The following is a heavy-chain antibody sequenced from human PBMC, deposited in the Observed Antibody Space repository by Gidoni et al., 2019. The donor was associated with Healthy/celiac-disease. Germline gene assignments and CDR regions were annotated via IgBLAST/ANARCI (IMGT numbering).Heavy chain of an antibody. J-gene: IGHJ6*02. Sequence: QVPLQQWGAGLLKPSETLSLTCAVYGGSFSGYYWSWIRQPPGTGLEWIGEINHSGSTNYNPSLKSRVTRSVDTSKNQFSLKLSSVTAADTAVYYCARGREVRGGISRVYYYGMDGWGQGTTVTVSS. CDR1: GGSFSGYY. V-gene: IGHV4-34*01. CDR3: ARGREVRGGISRVYYYGMDG. D-gene: IGHD3-10*01. CDR2: INHSGST.